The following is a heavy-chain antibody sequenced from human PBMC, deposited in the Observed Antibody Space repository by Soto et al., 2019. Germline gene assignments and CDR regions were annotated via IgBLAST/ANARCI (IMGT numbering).Heavy chain of an antibody. J-gene: IGHJ3*02. CDR1: GYTFTSYA. CDR2: INAGNGNR. Sequence: QVQLVQSGAEEKKPGASVKVSCKASGYTFTSYAMHWVRQAPGQRLEGMGWINAGNGNRKYSQKFQGRVTITRDTSASTAYMELSSLRSEDTAVYYCARDIAFDIWGQGTMVTVSS. CDR3: ARDIAFDI. V-gene: IGHV1-3*05.